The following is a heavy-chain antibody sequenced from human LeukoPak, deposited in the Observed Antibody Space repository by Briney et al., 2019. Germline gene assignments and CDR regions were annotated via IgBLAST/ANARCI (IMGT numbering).Heavy chain of an antibody. CDR1: GYTFTGYY. CDR3: ARGGIVVVPAALNPFDY. V-gene: IGHV1-2*02. CDR2: INPNSGGT. J-gene: IGHJ4*02. D-gene: IGHD2-2*01. Sequence: ASVKVSCKASGYTFTGYYMHWVRQAPGQGLEWMGWINPNSGGTNYAQKLQGRVTMTTDTSTSTAYMELRSLRSDDTAVYYCARGGIVVVPAALNPFDYWGQGTLVTVSS.